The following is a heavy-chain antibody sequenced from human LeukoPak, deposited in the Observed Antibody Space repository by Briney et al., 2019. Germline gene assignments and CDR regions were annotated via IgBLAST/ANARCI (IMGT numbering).Heavy chain of an antibody. Sequence: ASVRVSCKASGYTFTGYYMHWVRQAPGQGLEWMGRINPNSGGTNYAQKFQGRVTMTRDMSISTAYMELSRLRSDDTAVYYCASVGYYDFWSGPHDYWGQGTLVTVSS. J-gene: IGHJ4*02. CDR3: ASVGYYDFWSGPHDY. V-gene: IGHV1-2*06. D-gene: IGHD3-3*01. CDR2: INPNSGGT. CDR1: GYTFTGYY.